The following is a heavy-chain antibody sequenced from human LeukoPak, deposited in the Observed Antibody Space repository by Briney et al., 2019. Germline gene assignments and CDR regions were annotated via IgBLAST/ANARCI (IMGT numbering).Heavy chain of an antibody. CDR3: TTVASGNWYFDL. CDR1: GYPFTSYG. J-gene: IGHJ2*01. Sequence: ASVKVSCKASGYPFTSYGISWLRQAPGQGLEWMGWINPNIGGTNYAQKFQGRVTMTRDTSISTVYMELSRLRSDDTAMYYCTTVASGNWYFDLWGRGTLVTVSS. CDR2: INPNIGGT. V-gene: IGHV1-2*02.